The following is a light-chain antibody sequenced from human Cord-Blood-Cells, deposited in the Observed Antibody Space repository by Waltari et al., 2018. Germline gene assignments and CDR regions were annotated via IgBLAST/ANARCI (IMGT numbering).Light chain of an antibody. CDR3: SSYTSSSTVV. V-gene: IGLV2-14*01. J-gene: IGLJ2*01. CDR1: SSYVGGYND. CDR2: DVS. Sequence: QSALTHTPSVSGSPGQSITNSCTGTSSYVGGYNDVSWYQQHPGKAPKLMIYDVSNRPSGVSNRFSGSKSGNTASLTISGLQAEDEADYYCSSYTSSSTVVFGGGTKLTVL.